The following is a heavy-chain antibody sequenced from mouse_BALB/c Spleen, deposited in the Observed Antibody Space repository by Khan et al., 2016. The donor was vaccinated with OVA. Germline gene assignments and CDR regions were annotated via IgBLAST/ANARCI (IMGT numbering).Heavy chain of an antibody. CDR2: IWAGGST. V-gene: IGHV2-9*02. CDR1: GFSLTSHG. CDR3: ARNREPDYFDY. J-gene: IGHJ2*01. Sequence: QVQLKQSGPGLVAPSQSLSITCTVSGFSLTSHGVHWVRQPPGKGLEWLGVIWAGGSTNSNSALMSRLSISKDSSKSQVFLKMNSLQTDDTAMYYCARNREPDYFDYWGQGTTLTVSA.